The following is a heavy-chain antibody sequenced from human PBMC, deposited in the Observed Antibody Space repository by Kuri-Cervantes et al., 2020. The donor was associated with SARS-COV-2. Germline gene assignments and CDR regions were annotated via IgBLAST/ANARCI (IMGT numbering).Heavy chain of an antibody. Sequence: GESLKISCTASGFTFGDYAMSWVRQAPGKGLEWVGFIRSKAYGGSTEYTASVKGRFTISRDDSKSIAYLQMNSLKTEDTAVYYCTKDDFWSGYSDYWGQGTPVTVSS. CDR2: IRSKAYGGST. J-gene: IGHJ4*02. D-gene: IGHD3-3*01. CDR3: TKDDFWSGYSDY. V-gene: IGHV3-49*04. CDR1: GFTFGDYA.